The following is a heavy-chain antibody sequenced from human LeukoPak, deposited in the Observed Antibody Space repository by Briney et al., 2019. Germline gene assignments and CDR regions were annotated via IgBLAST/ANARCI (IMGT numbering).Heavy chain of an antibody. V-gene: IGHV3-74*01. J-gene: IGHJ3*02. CDR2: INSDGSST. Sequence: PGGSLRLSCAASGFTFSSYWMHWVRQAPGKGLVWVSRINSDGSSTSYADSVKGRFTISRDNAKNTLYLQMNSLRAEDTAVYYCARLTSGFWVTAFDIWGQGTMVTVSS. D-gene: IGHD2-21*02. CDR3: ARLTSGFWVTAFDI. CDR1: GFTFSSYW.